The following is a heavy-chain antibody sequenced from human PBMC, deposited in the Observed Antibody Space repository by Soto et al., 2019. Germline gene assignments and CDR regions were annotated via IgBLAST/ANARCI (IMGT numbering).Heavy chain of an antibody. CDR1: GGSISSSSYY. J-gene: IGHJ4*02. Sequence: QLQLQESGPGLVKPSETLSLTCTVSGGSISSSSYYWGWIRQPPGKGLEWIGSIYYSGSTYYNPSLQSRVTISVDTSKNQFSLKLSSVTAADTAVYYCARQLLDYYDSSGYGHFDYWGQGTLVTVSS. V-gene: IGHV4-39*01. CDR2: IYYSGST. D-gene: IGHD3-22*01. CDR3: ARQLLDYYDSSGYGHFDY.